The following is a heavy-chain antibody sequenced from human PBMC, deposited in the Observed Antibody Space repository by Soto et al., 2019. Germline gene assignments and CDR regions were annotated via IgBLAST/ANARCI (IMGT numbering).Heavy chain of an antibody. CDR2: IIPIFGTA. CDR1: GGTFSSYA. D-gene: IGHD3-10*01. V-gene: IGHV1-69*13. J-gene: IGHJ6*02. Sequence: SVKVSCKASGGTFSSYAISWVRQAPGQGLEWMGGIIPIFGTANYAQKFQGRVTITADESTSTAYMELSSLRSEDTAVYYCSLTTYYYGSGSYYNDYYYGMDVWGQGTTVTVSS. CDR3: SLTTYYYGSGSYYNDYYYGMDV.